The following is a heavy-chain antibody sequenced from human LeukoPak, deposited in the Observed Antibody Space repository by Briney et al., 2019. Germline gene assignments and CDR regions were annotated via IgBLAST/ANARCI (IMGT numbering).Heavy chain of an antibody. D-gene: IGHD3-10*01. Sequence: PGGSLRLSCAASGFTFSSYSMNWVRQAPGKGLEWVSSISSSSSYIYYADSVKGRFTISRDNAKNSLYLQMNSLRAEDTAVYYCARVGVTMVRGPYYYGMDVWGKGTTVTVSS. CDR1: GFTFSSYS. CDR2: ISSSSSYI. V-gene: IGHV3-21*01. CDR3: ARVGVTMVRGPYYYGMDV. J-gene: IGHJ6*04.